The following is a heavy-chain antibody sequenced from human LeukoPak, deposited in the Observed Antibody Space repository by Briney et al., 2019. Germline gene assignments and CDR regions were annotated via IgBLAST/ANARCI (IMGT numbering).Heavy chain of an antibody. Sequence: PSETLSLTCTVSGGPISSYYWSWIRQPAGKGLEWIGRIYTSGSTNYNPSLKSRVTMSVDTSKNQFSLKLSSVTAADTAVYYCAREGLYCSSTSCYWAYYYYYYMDVWGKGTTVTVSS. D-gene: IGHD2-2*01. V-gene: IGHV4-4*07. CDR1: GGPISSYY. CDR2: IYTSGST. J-gene: IGHJ6*03. CDR3: AREGLYCSSTSCYWAYYYYYYMDV.